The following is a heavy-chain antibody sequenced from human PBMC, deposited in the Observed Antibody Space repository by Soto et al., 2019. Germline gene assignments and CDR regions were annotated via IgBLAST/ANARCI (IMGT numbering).Heavy chain of an antibody. V-gene: IGHV3-30*18. Sequence: GGSLRLSCAASGFTFSSYGMHWVRQAPGKGLEWVAVISYDGSNKYYADSVKGRFTISRDNSKNTLYLQMNSLRAEDTAVYYCAKDRSLDIVVVPAASYYYYYMDVWGKGTTVTVSS. CDR3: AKDRSLDIVVVPAASYYYYYMDV. CDR1: GFTFSSYG. D-gene: IGHD2-2*01. J-gene: IGHJ6*03. CDR2: ISYDGSNK.